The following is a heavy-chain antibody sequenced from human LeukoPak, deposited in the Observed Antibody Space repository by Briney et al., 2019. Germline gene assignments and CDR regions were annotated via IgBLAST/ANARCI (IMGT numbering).Heavy chain of an antibody. Sequence: PAGSLTLSCAAYGFTFSNYAMSWVRQAPGKWMDWVSGSSGSGGSTYYADSVKGRLTISRDNSKNTLYLQMDSLRAEDTAVYYCAKVSIRISLIVVVFTTADDWYFDLWGRGTLVTVSS. CDR3: AKVSIRISLIVVVFTTADDWYFDL. CDR2: SSGSGGST. CDR1: GFTFSNYA. D-gene: IGHD3-22*01. J-gene: IGHJ2*01. V-gene: IGHV3-23*01.